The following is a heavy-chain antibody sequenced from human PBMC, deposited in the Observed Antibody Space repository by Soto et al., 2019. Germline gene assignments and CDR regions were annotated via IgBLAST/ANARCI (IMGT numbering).Heavy chain of an antibody. Sequence: QLVLQESGPGVVKPSETLSLTCSVSGDSITSSRYYWGWIRQTPQTGLAWIGSIYYSGSTFYNPSLKSRVTVSVDTSKNQFSLKLTSVSAADTSLYFCARQTASIVRQGDFDYWGQGTLVTVSS. CDR3: ARQTASIVRQGDFDY. CDR2: IYYSGST. D-gene: IGHD2-2*01. V-gene: IGHV4-39*01. J-gene: IGHJ4*02. CDR1: GDSITSSRYY.